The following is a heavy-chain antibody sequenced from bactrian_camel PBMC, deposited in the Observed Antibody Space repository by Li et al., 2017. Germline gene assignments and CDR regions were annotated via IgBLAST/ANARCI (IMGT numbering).Heavy chain of an antibody. Sequence: HVQLVESGGGSEQAGESLKLSCKISGSAYENVYVGWFRQTPGKGLEWVSRIASAGSNPSYANTVQGRFTISRDNAKNTLFLQLNSLKTEDMAMYYCAKSTSASATFLDGWDCWGGGTQVTVS. CDR2: IASAGSNP. D-gene: IGHD2*01. V-gene: IGHV3-2*01. CDR1: GSAYENVY. J-gene: IGHJ7*01.